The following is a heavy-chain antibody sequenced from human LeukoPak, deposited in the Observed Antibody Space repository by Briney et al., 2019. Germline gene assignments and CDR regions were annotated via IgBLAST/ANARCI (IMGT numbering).Heavy chain of an antibody. CDR2: ISSSSSYT. V-gene: IGHV3-11*05. Sequence: GGSLRLSCAASVFTFSDYYMSWIRQAPGKGLEWVSYISSSSSYTNYADSVKGRFTISRDNAKESLYLQMNSLRAEDTAVYYCARDYYGSGSQHDAFDIWGQGTMVTVSS. CDR1: VFTFSDYY. J-gene: IGHJ3*02. CDR3: ARDYYGSGSQHDAFDI. D-gene: IGHD3-10*01.